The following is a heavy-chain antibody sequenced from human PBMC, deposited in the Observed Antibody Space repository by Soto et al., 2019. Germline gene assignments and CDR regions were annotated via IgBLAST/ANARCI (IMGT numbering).Heavy chain of an antibody. V-gene: IGHV3-33*01. CDR2: IRHDGSNK. CDR3: ARDLSGYYFDY. CDR1: GVTFSNYG. Sequence: QVQLVESGGDVVKPGRSLRLSCAASGVTFSNYGIHWVRQAPGKGLEWVAVIRHDGSNKHYADYVKCRVTISRDDSRDTLYLHMRSLRPEHPAVYYGARDLSGYYFDYWGQGTLVTVSS. J-gene: IGHJ4*02. D-gene: IGHD5-12*01.